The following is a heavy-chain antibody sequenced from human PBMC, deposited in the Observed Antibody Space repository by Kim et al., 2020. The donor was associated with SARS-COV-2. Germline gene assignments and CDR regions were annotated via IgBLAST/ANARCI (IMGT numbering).Heavy chain of an antibody. CDR3: AKDSARIAAAGGSEY. CDR2: LTGSGGYT. D-gene: IGHD6-13*01. Sequence: GGSLRLSCAASGFTFSSYAMSWVRQAPGKGLEWVSGLTGSGGYTSYADSVKGRFTISRDNSKNTLYLQMNSLRAEDTAVYYCAKDSARIAAAGGSEYWGQGTLVTVSS. J-gene: IGHJ4*02. CDR1: GFTFSSYA. V-gene: IGHV3-23*01.